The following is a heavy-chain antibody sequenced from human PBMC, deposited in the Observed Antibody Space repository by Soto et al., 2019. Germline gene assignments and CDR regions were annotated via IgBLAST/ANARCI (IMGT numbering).Heavy chain of an antibody. D-gene: IGHD1-1*01. V-gene: IGHV3-11*01. CDR3: ARLDSCIGTTCIDGFDT. CDR1: GFTFSDYY. J-gene: IGHJ3*02. CDR2: ISSSGSTI. Sequence: QVQLVESGGGLVKPGGSLRLSCAASGFTFSDYYMSWIRQAPGNGLEWVSYISSSGSTIYYADSVKGRFTISRDNATNSLYLQMNSLRAEDTAVYYCARLDSCIGTTCIDGFDTWGQGPMVTVSS.